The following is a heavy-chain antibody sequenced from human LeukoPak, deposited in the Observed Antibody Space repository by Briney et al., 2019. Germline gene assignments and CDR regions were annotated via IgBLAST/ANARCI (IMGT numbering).Heavy chain of an antibody. CDR1: GGTFSSYA. Sequence: ASVKVSCKASGGTFSSYAISWVRQAPGQGLEWMGGIIPIFGTANYAQKFQGRVTITADESTSTAYMELSSLRSEDTAVYYCARGIAARRGSFDYWGQGTLVTVSS. D-gene: IGHD6-6*01. CDR2: IIPIFGTA. CDR3: ARGIAARRGSFDY. V-gene: IGHV1-69*13. J-gene: IGHJ4*02.